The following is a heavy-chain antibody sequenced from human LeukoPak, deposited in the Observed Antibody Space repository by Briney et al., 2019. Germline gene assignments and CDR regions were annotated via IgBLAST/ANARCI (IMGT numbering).Heavy chain of an antibody. D-gene: IGHD6-19*01. CDR2: IYYSGST. J-gene: IGHJ6*02. CDR3: ARASSGWHYGMDV. Sequence: SETLSLTCTVSGGSISSYYWSWIRQPPGKGLEWIGYIYYSGSTNYNPSLKSRVTLSVDTSTNQFSLKLSSVTAADTAVYYCARASSGWHYGMDVWGQGTTVTVSS. CDR1: GGSISSYY. V-gene: IGHV4-59*01.